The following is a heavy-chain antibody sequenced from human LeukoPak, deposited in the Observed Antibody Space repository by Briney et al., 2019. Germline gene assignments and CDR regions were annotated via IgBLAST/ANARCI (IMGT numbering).Heavy chain of an antibody. CDR1: GFTFSSYE. Sequence: GGSLRLSCAASGFTFSSYEMNWVRQAPGKGLEWVGFIASETYGGTAEYAASVKGRFTISRDDSKSIAYLQMNSLKTEDTAVYYCTRDQTPYYWGQGTLVTVSS. CDR3: TRDQTPYY. J-gene: IGHJ4*02. CDR2: IASETYGGTA. V-gene: IGHV3-49*04.